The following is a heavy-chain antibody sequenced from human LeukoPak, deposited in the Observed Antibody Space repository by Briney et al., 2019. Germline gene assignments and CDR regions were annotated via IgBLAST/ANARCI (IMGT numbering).Heavy chain of an antibody. D-gene: IGHD4-23*01. CDR2: SYHSATS. CDR3: ARKYGSNAGYFDY. V-gene: IGHV4-38-2*01. J-gene: IGHJ4*02. Sequence: SETLSLTCAVSGYSISSGYYWGWARQSPGKGLEWIGISYHSATSYYNPSLKSLVTISVDTSENQFSLPLSSVNAADTALYYCARKYGSNAGYFDYWGQRALVTVSS. CDR1: GYSISSGYY.